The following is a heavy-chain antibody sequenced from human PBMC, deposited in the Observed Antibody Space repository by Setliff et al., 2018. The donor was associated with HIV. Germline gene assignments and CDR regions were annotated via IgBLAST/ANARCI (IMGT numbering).Heavy chain of an antibody. CDR3: AKPPRPSSWPQYYFDY. V-gene: IGHV3-33*06. J-gene: IGHJ4*02. CDR1: GFTFIDYA. D-gene: IGHD6-13*01. CDR2: IWYDGSNK. Sequence: GGSLRLSCTASGFTFIDYALNWVRQAPGKGLEWVALIWYDGSNKYYADSVKGRFTISRENSKNTLYLQMNSLRAEDTAVYYCAKPPRPSSWPQYYFDYWGQGTLVTVSS.